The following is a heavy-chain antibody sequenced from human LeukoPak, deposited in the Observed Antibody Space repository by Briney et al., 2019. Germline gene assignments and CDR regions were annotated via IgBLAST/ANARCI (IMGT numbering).Heavy chain of an antibody. J-gene: IGHJ4*02. V-gene: IGHV1-69*13. Sequence: SVKVSCKDSGGTFSSYAISWVRQAPGQGLEWMGGIIPIFGTANYAQKFQGRVTITADESTSTAYMELSSLRSEDTAVYYCARGTEPRYQLLLFWGQGTLVTASS. CDR2: IIPIFGTA. D-gene: IGHD2-2*01. CDR3: ARGTEPRYQLLLF. CDR1: GGTFSSYA.